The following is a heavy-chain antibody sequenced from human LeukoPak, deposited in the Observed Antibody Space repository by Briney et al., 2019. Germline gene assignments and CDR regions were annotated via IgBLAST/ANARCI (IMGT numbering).Heavy chain of an antibody. J-gene: IGHJ4*02. V-gene: IGHV3-30*01. Sequence: GGSLRLSCAASGFTFSSYAMHWVRQAPGKGREWVAVISYDGSNKYYADSVKGRFTISRDNSKNTLYLQMNSLRAEDTAVYYCASAQTFLPDYWGQGTLVTVSS. CDR1: GFTFSSYA. CDR3: ASAQTFLPDY. CDR2: ISYDGSNK.